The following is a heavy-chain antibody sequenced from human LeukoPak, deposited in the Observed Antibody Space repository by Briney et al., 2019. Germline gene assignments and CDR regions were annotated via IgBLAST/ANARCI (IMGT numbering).Heavy chain of an antibody. Sequence: PGGSLRLSCAASGFTFSSYGMHWVRQAPGKGLEWVAFIRYDGSNKYYADSVKGRFTISRDNSKNTLYLQMNSLRAEDTAVYYCAKEGGYYDSSGYPSYYFDYWGQGTLVTVSS. CDR3: AKEGGYYDSSGYPSYYFDY. V-gene: IGHV3-30*02. CDR2: IRYDGSNK. J-gene: IGHJ4*02. CDR1: GFTFSSYG. D-gene: IGHD3-22*01.